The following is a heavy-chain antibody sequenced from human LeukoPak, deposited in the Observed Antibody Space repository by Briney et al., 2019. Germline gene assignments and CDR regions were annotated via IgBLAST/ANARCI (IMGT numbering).Heavy chain of an antibody. CDR1: GYTFTGYY. Sequence: ASVKVSCKASGYTFTGYYMHWVRQAPGQGLEWMGWINPNSGGANYAQKFQGWVTMTRDTSISTAYMELSRLRSDDTAVYYCARAAVAGTWFVYWGQGTLVTVSS. CDR2: INPNSGGA. D-gene: IGHD6-19*01. V-gene: IGHV1-2*04. CDR3: ARAAVAGTWFVY. J-gene: IGHJ4*02.